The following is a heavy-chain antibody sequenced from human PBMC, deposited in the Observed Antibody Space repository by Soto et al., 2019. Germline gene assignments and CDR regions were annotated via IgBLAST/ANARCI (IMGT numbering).Heavy chain of an antibody. D-gene: IGHD6-6*01. CDR2: IYYSGCT. CDR3: ARVGGLAARTFDF. V-gene: IGHV4-59*01. Sequence: SATLSLTCTVSGGSISDFYWSWIRQPPGKGLEWIGYIYYSGCTNYNPSLKSRVTISVDTSKNQFSLNLRSMSPADTAVYYCARVGGLAARTFDFWGPGTLVTVSS. J-gene: IGHJ4*02. CDR1: GGSISDFY.